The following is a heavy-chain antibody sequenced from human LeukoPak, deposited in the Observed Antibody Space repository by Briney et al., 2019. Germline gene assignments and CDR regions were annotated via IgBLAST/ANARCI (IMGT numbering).Heavy chain of an antibody. CDR1: GFTFSSYA. D-gene: IGHD3-10*01. V-gene: IGHV3-30-3*01. J-gene: IGHJ5*02. CDR3: ARVVGNYCGSGSSYNWFDP. CDR2: ISYDGSNK. Sequence: GGSLRLSCAASGFTFSSYAMHWVRQAPGKGLEWVAVISYDGSNKYYADSVKGRFTISRDNSKNTLYLQMNSLRAEDTAVYYCARVVGNYCGSGSSYNWFDPWGQGTLVTVSS.